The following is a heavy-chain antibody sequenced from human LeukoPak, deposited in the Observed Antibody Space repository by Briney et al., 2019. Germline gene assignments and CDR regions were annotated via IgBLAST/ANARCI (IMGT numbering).Heavy chain of an antibody. CDR3: ARVGYYESSGYYEY. D-gene: IGHD3-22*01. CDR2: INPNSGST. Sequence: ASVKVSCKASGYTLTDYYMHWVRQAPGQGLEWMGRINPNSGSTSYAQKFQGRVTMTRDTSISTVYMELSRLRSDDTAVYYCARVGYYESSGYYEYWGQGTLVTVSS. CDR1: GYTLTDYY. J-gene: IGHJ4*02. V-gene: IGHV1-2*06.